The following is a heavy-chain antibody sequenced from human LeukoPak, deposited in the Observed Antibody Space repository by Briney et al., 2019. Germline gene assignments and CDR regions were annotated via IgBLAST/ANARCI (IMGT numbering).Heavy chain of an antibody. Sequence: GGSLRLSCAASGFTFSGSWMSWVRQAPGKGLEWVANIKQDGSEKYYVDSVKGRFTISRENAQNSLYLQMNSLRAEDTAVYYCARLNGEVTVFGYWGQGTLVTVSS. CDR3: ARLNGEVTVFGY. CDR1: GFTFSGSW. V-gene: IGHV3-7*01. D-gene: IGHD2-8*01. CDR2: IKQDGSEK. J-gene: IGHJ4*02.